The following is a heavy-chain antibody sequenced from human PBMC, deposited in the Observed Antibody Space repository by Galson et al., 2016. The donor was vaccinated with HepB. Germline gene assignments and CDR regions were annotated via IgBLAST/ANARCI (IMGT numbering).Heavy chain of an antibody. D-gene: IGHD3-9*01. CDR1: GFTFSNYA. CDR2: VSYDGRNK. CDR3: AKNDILAGYSAFDY. J-gene: IGHJ4*02. V-gene: IGHV3-30*18. Sequence: SLRLSCAASGFTFSNYAMNWVRQAPGKGLEWVAAVSYDGRNKYYADSVKGRFTISRDNSKNTVYLQMNRLRVEDTAVYYCAKNDILAGYSAFDYWGQGTLVTVSS.